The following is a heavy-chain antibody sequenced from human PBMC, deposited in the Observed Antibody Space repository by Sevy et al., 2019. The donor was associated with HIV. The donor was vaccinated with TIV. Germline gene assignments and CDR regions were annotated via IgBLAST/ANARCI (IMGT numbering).Heavy chain of an antibody. CDR2: IIAVFGTT. D-gene: IGHD3-10*01. Sequence: ASVKVSCKASGGIFRSNAISWVRQAPGQGLEWVGGIIAVFGTTYYAQKFQGRVTLIADESTGTVHRELRSLRSEDTAIYYCARDTHYYVSGSFDSWGQGTQVTVSS. V-gene: IGHV1-69*13. J-gene: IGHJ4*01. CDR3: ARDTHYYVSGSFDS. CDR1: GGIFRSNA.